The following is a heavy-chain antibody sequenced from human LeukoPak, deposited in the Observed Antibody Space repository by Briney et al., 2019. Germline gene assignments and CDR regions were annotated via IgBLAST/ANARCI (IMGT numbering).Heavy chain of an antibody. V-gene: IGHV1-2*02. J-gene: IGHJ3*02. CDR3: ARDPPIGGADVFDI. CDR1: GYTFTGYY. Sequence: GASLKVSCKAAGYTFTGYYMHWVRQAPGQGLEWMGWINPNSGGTNYAQKFQGRVTMTRDTSISTAYMELSRLTSDDTAVYYCARDPPIGGADVFDIWGQGTMATVSS. D-gene: IGHD3-10*01. CDR2: INPNSGGT.